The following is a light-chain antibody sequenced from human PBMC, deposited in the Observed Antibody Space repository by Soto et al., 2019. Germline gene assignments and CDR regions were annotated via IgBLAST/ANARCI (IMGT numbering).Light chain of an antibody. Sequence: EVALTQSPGTLSLSPGERATLSCRASQSVSSSYLAWYQQKPVQAPRLLIYGASSRATGIPDRFSGSGSGTDFTLTISRLEPEDFAVYYCQQYNNWPPWTFGQGTKVDI. V-gene: IGKV3-20*01. CDR3: QQYNNWPPWT. CDR2: GAS. CDR1: QSVSSSY. J-gene: IGKJ1*01.